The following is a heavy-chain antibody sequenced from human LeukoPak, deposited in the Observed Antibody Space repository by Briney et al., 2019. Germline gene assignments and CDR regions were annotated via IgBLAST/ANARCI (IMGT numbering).Heavy chain of an antibody. D-gene: IGHD2-2*01. Sequence: GGSLRLSCAASGFTFSSYSMNWVRQAPGKGLEWVSYISSGSSTMYYADSVKGRFTISRDNAKNSLYLQMNSLRAEDTAVYYCARVHCSSTSCYPGYWGQGTLVTVSS. V-gene: IGHV3-48*04. CDR3: ARVHCSSTSCYPGY. CDR1: GFTFSSYS. J-gene: IGHJ4*02. CDR2: ISSGSSTM.